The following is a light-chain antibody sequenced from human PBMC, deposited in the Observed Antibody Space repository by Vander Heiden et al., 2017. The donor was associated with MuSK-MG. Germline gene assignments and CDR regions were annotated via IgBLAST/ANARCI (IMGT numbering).Light chain of an antibody. CDR3: QVWDSSSDHLL. J-gene: IGLJ2*01. CDR1: NSGGKT. V-gene: IGLV3-21*02. Sequence: SSVLPQPPSVSVAPGQTARITCGGDNSGGKTVHWYQQKPGQAAVLVVYDGSDRRSGIPERFSGFNSGNTGNTATLTITRVEAGDEADYYCQVWDSSSDHLLFGGGTKLTVL. CDR2: DGS.